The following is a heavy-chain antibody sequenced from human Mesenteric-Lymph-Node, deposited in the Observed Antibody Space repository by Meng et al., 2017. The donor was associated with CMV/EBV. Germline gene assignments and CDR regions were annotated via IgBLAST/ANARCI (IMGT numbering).Heavy chain of an antibody. J-gene: IGHJ6*02. CDR2: IIPILGIA. CDR1: GGTFSSYA. CDR3: ARSILPSGYSSSWYRGYYYYGMDV. V-gene: IGHV1-69*10. D-gene: IGHD6-13*01. Sequence: SVKVSCKASGGTFSSYAISWVRQAPGQGLEWMGGIIPILGIANYAQKFQGRVTITADKSTSTAYMELSSLRSEDTAVYYCARSILPSGYSSSWYRGYYYYGMDVWGQGTTVTVSS.